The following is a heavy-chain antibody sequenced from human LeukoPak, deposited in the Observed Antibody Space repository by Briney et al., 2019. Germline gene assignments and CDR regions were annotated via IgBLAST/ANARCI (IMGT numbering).Heavy chain of an antibody. D-gene: IGHD1-26*01. CDR3: VRDSGSSYGYYFLH. Sequence: GGSLRLSCAASGFTFSSYSMYWVRQAPGKGLEWVSSISSSSSHMFYADSVKGRFSISRDNANNSLFLQMNSLRAEDTAVYYCVRDSGSSYGYYFLHWGQGTLVTVSS. CDR1: GFTFSSYS. V-gene: IGHV3-21*01. J-gene: IGHJ1*01. CDR2: ISSSSSHM.